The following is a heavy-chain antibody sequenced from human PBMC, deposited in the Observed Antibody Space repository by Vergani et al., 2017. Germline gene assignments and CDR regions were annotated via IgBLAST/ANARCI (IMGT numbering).Heavy chain of an antibody. V-gene: IGHV3-66*02. D-gene: IGHD2-15*01. Sequence: VELLESGGGLAQPGGSLRVSCSASGFRVTTYYMSWVRQAPGKGLEWVSVIKSDGRTSYAESVRGRFTISRDTSRNAVYLQMNILRVEDTGVYYCTRSECSGTTCYGHYFGRWGHGVLVTV. CDR3: TRSECSGTTCYGHYFGR. J-gene: IGHJ4*01. CDR2: IKSDGRT. CDR1: GFRVTTYY.